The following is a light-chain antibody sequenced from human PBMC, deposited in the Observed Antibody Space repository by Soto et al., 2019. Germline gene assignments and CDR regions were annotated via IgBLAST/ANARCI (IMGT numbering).Light chain of an antibody. CDR3: LQYNNWPYT. Sequence: EIVITQTPATLSLSPGERATLSCRASQSVSSNLAWYRQKPGQAPTLLIYRTSTRATGIPDRFSGSGSGTEFTLTISSLQSEDFAFYYCLQYNNWPYTFGQGTKLEIK. CDR1: QSVSSN. J-gene: IGKJ2*01. CDR2: RTS. V-gene: IGKV3-15*01.